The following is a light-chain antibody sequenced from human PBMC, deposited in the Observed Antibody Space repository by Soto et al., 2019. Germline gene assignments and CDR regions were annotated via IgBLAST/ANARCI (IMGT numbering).Light chain of an antibody. Sequence: EIVLTQSPATLSLSPGERGTLSCRASQSVSSHLAWYQQKPGQAPRLLIYDTFNRATGVPARFSGSGSGTDFTLTISSLEPEDFAVYYCQHRTSRYTFGQGTKVDIK. CDR2: DTF. V-gene: IGKV3-11*01. J-gene: IGKJ2*01. CDR1: QSVSSH. CDR3: QHRTSRYT.